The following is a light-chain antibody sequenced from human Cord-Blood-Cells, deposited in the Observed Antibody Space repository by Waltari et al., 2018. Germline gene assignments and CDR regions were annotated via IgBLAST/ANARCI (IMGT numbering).Light chain of an antibody. CDR2: DVS. V-gene: IGLV2-11*01. Sequence: QSALTQPRSVSGSPGQSVTISCTGTSSAVGGYNYVSWYQQHPGKAPELMIYDVSKRPSGGPDRFSGSKAGNTASLTISGLQAEDEADYYCCSYAGSYTYVFGTGTKVTVL. CDR3: CSYAGSYTYV. CDR1: SSAVGGYNY. J-gene: IGLJ1*01.